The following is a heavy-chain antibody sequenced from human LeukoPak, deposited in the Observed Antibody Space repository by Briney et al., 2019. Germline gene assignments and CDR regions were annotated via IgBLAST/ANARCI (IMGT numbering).Heavy chain of an antibody. Sequence: ASVKVSCKASGYTFTSYDINWVRQATGQGLEWMGWMNPNSGNTGYAQKFQGRVTITRNTSISTAYMELSSLRSEDTAVYYCARDNGSGYTYGYEHYYYYIDVWGKGTTVTVSS. D-gene: IGHD5-18*01. CDR3: ARDNGSGYTYGYEHYYYYIDV. CDR2: MNPNSGNT. V-gene: IGHV1-8*03. CDR1: GYTFTSYD. J-gene: IGHJ6*03.